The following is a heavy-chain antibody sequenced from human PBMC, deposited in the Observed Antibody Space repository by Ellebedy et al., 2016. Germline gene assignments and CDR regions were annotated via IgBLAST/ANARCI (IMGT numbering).Heavy chain of an antibody. CDR3: LVGSVPRSYWRGY. V-gene: IGHV3-74*01. CDR1: GFIFSSKW. D-gene: IGHD3-10*01. J-gene: IGHJ4*02. CDR2: IENDGTST. Sequence: GESLKISXAASGFIFSSKWMHWVRQVPGKGPVWVARIENDGTSTSYADSVKGRFTISRDNAKNTLYLQMNSLRVEDTAVYSCLVGSVPRSYWRGYWGQGTLVTVSS.